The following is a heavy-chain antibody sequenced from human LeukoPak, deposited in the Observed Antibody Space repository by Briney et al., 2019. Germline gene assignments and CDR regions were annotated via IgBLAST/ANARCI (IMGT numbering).Heavy chain of an antibody. CDR2: IYGGGDA. Sequence: GESLRLSCTASGFTFSITYMAWVRQAPGKGLEWVSVIYGGGDAYYADSVKGRFTIARDNSKKTLSLQMNNLRVVDTAVYYCARVQFQWFDPWGPGTLVTVSS. D-gene: IGHD6-19*01. V-gene: IGHV3-66*01. J-gene: IGHJ5*02. CDR3: ARVQFQWFDP. CDR1: GFTFSITY.